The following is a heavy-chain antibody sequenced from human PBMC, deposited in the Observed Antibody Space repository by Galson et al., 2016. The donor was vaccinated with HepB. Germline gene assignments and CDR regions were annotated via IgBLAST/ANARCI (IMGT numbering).Heavy chain of an antibody. D-gene: IGHD1-7*01. CDR2: IYYSGST. Sequence: TLSLTCTVSGGSISGYYCAWIRQPPGKGLEWIGYIYYSGSTNYNPSLKSRVTISADTSKNQFSLNLSSVTAADTAVYYCVAGYNWDFWGPGTLVSVS. J-gene: IGHJ1*01. CDR3: VAGYNWDF. CDR1: GGSISGYY. V-gene: IGHV4-59*13.